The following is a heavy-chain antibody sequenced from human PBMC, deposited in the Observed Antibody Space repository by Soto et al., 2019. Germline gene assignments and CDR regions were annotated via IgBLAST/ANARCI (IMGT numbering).Heavy chain of an antibody. CDR1: GYTFTSYA. V-gene: IGHV1-3*01. Sequence: QVQLVQSGAEVKKPGASVKVSCKASGYTFTSYAMHWVRQAPGQRLEWMGWINAGNGNTKYSQKFQGRVTITRDTSASTAYMELRSLRSEDTAVYYCAISRGMGANAFDIWGQGTMVTVSS. J-gene: IGHJ3*02. D-gene: IGHD1-26*01. CDR3: AISRGMGANAFDI. CDR2: INAGNGNT.